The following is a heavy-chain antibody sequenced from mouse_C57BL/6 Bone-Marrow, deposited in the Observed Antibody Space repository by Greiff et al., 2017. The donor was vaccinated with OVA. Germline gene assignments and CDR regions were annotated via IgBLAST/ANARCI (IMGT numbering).Heavy chain of an antibody. V-gene: IGHV2-2*01. CDR3: ARKDGSSYDYAMDY. Sequence: LQESGPGLVQPSQSLSITCTVSGFSLTSYGVHWVRQSPGKGLEWLGVIWSGGSTDYNAAFISRLSISKDNSKSQVFFKMNSLQADDTAIYYCARKDGSSYDYAMDYWGQGTSVTVSS. J-gene: IGHJ4*01. CDR2: IWSGGST. D-gene: IGHD1-1*01. CDR1: GFSLTSYG.